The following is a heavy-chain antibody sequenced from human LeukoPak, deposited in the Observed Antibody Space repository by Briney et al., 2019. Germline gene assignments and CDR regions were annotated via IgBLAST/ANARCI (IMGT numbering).Heavy chain of an antibody. CDR1: GFAFSSYW. CDR3: ARDKDSWDYGDFYDN. V-gene: IGHV3-7*01. Sequence: PGGSLRLSCAASGFAFSSYWMSWVRQAPGKGLEWVANTKQDGSEKYYVDSVKGRFTISRDNAKNSLYLQMNSLRAEDTAVYYCARDKDSWDYGDFYDNWGQGTLVTVSS. CDR2: TKQDGSEK. D-gene: IGHD4-17*01. J-gene: IGHJ4*02.